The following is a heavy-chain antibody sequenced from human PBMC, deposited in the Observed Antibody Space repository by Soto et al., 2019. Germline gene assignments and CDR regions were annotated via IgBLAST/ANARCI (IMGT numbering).Heavy chain of an antibody. CDR2: INAGNGNT. CDR1: KATFITYA. J-gene: IGHJ5*02. V-gene: IGHV1-3*01. CDR3: ARSIVLMVSAPREVWCEP. Sequence: FSPSKATFITYAMHSRPHAHCQMLECMGWINAGNGNTNYSQKFQGRVTITRDTSASTAYMELSSLRSEDTAVYYCARSIVLMVSAPREVWCEPWGPGNLVTVSS. D-gene: IGHD2-8*01.